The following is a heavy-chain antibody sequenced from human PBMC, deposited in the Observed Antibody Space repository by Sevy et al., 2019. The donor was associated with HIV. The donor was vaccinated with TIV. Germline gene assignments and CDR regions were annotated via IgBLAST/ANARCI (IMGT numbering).Heavy chain of an antibody. CDR3: ARVGDLTDYGMDV. CDR2: MYHTGRT. Sequence: SETLSLTCTVSGDSISSAGYSWSWIRQPPGKGLECVGYMYHTGRTNYNPSLMSRVTISVDTSKNQFSLKVNSVTAADTAVYYCARVGDLTDYGMDVWGQGTTVTVSS. J-gene: IGHJ6*02. V-gene: IGHV4-61*08. CDR1: GDSISSAGYS. D-gene: IGHD1-26*01.